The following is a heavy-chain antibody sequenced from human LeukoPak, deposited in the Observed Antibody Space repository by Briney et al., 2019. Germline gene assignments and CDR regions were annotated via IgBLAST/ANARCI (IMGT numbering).Heavy chain of an antibody. J-gene: IGHJ4*02. CDR1: GYTFTSYY. D-gene: IGHD2-2*01. Sequence: ASVKVSCKASGYTFTSYYMHWVRQAPGQGLEWMGIINPSGGSTSYAQKFQGRVTMTRDTSTITVYMELSSLRSEDTAVYYCARFGPDTGGFDYWGQGTLVTVSS. CDR2: INPSGGST. V-gene: IGHV1-46*01. CDR3: ARFGPDTGGFDY.